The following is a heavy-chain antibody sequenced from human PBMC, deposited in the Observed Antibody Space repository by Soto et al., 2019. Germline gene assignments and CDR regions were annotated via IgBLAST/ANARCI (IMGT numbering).Heavy chain of an antibody. CDR2: IYPTDTT. Sequence: SETLSLTCTVSGGSINSGDYYWSWIRQPPGKGLEWIGYIYPTDTTYYNPSLESRVSLSMDTSRNQFSLQLTSVTAADTAVYFCAREARSPCNGIDPWGQGTLVTVSS. J-gene: IGHJ5*02. CDR1: GGSINSGDYY. V-gene: IGHV4-30-4*01. CDR3: AREARSPCNGIDP.